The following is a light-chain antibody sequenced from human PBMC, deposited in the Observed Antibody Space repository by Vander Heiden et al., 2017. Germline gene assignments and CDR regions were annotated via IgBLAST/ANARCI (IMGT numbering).Light chain of an antibody. Sequence: EIVMTQSPATLSESPGERATLSCRASQSVSSNLAWYQQKPGQAPRLLIYGASTRATGIPARFSGSGSGTEFTLTISSLQSEDVAVYYCQQYNNWPPHTFGQGTKLEIK. CDR1: QSVSSN. V-gene: IGKV3-15*01. CDR3: QQYNNWPPHT. J-gene: IGKJ2*01. CDR2: GAS.